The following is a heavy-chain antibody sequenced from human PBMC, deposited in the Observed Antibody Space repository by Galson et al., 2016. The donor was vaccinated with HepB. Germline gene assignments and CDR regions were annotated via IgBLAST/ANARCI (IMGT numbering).Heavy chain of an antibody. CDR1: GGTISSYDLY. J-gene: IGHJ6*03. V-gene: IGHV4-4*07. Sequence: SETLSLTCSFSGGTISSYDLYWSWIRQPAGKGLEWIGRIYASGIAHYNPSLKSRVSMSIDTSKDQLSLVLRSVTAADTAIYYCARGSGDPAPGYYYYYMDVWGKGTTVTVSS. CDR2: IYASGIA. CDR3: ARGSGDPAPGYYYYYMDV. D-gene: IGHD4-17*01.